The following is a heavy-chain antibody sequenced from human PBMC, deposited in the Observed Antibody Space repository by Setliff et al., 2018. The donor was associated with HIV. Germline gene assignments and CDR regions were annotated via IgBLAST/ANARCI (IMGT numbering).Heavy chain of an antibody. D-gene: IGHD3-10*01. CDR3: ARKLRPGHGVDV. Sequence: GGSLRLSCAASGFTFSRYWMSWVRQAPGKGLEWVANINQDGSEKYYVDSVKGRFTISRDNAKNSMDLQMNSLRAEDTAIYYCARKLRPGHGVDVWGQGTTVTVSS. V-gene: IGHV3-7*01. CDR2: INQDGSEK. CDR1: GFTFSRYW. J-gene: IGHJ6*02.